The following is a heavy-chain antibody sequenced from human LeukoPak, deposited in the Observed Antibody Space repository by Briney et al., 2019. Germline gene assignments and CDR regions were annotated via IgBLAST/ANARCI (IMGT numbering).Heavy chain of an antibody. CDR3: AKDPSSTRVNWFDP. D-gene: IGHD2-2*01. CDR1: GFTFSSYA. V-gene: IGHV3-23*01. Sequence: GGSLRLSCAASGFTFSSYAMSWVRQAPGKGLEWVSTISGSGGSTYYADSVKGRFTISRDNYKNTLYLQMNSLRAEDTAVYYCAKDPSSTRVNWFDPWGQGTLVTVSS. CDR2: ISGSGGST. J-gene: IGHJ5*02.